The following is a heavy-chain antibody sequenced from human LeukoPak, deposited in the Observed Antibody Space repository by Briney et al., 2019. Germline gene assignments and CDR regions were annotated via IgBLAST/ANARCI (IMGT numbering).Heavy chain of an antibody. CDR2: ISYDGSNK. V-gene: IGHV3-30*18. CDR3: VKRWTGTTIGQQDY. CDR1: GFTFSSYG. Sequence: SGGSLRLSCAASGFTFSSYGMHWVRQAPGKGLEWVAVISYDGSNKYYADSVKGRFTISRDNSKNTLYLQMNSLRAEDMAVYYCVKRWTGTTIGQQDYWGQGTPVTVSS. D-gene: IGHD1-1*01. J-gene: IGHJ4*02.